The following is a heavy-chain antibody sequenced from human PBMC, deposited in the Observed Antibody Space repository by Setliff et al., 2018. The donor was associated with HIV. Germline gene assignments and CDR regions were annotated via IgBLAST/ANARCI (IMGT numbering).Heavy chain of an antibody. CDR1: GFTFSSYG. V-gene: IGHV3-33*01. D-gene: IGHD4-4*01. CDR3: VRDFYSDYSYYIYSDC. Sequence: GGSLRLSCAASGFTFSSYGMHWVRQAPGKGLEWVAVIWYDGSTKNYADSVKGRSTISRDNSKNTLNLQMNSLRAEDTAVYYCVRDFYSDYSYYIYSDCWGQGTLVTVSS. CDR2: IWYDGSTK. J-gene: IGHJ4*02.